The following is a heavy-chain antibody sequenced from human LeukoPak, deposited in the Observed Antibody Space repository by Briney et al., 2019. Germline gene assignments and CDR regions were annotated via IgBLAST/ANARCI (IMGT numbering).Heavy chain of an antibody. J-gene: IGHJ4*02. CDR2: INPNSGGT. Sequence: ASVKVSCKASGYIFTGYYMHWVRQAPGQGLEWMGWINPNSGGTNYAQKFQGRVTMTRDTSTSTAYMELSRLRSDDTAVYYCAREYYYGSGNYYNRIDYWGQGTLVTVSS. V-gene: IGHV1-2*02. CDR1: GYIFTGYY. D-gene: IGHD3-10*01. CDR3: AREYYYGSGNYYNRIDY.